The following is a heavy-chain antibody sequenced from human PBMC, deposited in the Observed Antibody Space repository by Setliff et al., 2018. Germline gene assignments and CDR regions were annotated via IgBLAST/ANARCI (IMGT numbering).Heavy chain of an antibody. CDR3: ARDLTSRWYAGSAY. D-gene: IGHD6-13*01. V-gene: IGHV3-7*01. CDR2: INQDGSEK. CDR1: GFTFSSYW. J-gene: IGHJ4*02. Sequence: LSLSCAASGFTFSSYWMSWVRQAPGKGLEWAANINQDGSEKYYVDSVKGRFTISRDNSKDTLYLQMNSLRVDDTAVYYCARDLTSRWYAGSAYWGQGTLVTVSS.